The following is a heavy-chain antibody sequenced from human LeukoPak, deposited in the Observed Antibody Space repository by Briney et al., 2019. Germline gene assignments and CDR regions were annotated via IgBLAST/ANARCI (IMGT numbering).Heavy chain of an antibody. CDR3: ASPQNYGAPHYNYYIDV. CDR1: GDSISSGSYY. CDR2: IYSSGST. Sequence: SQTLSLTCTVSGDSISSGSYYWTWIPQPAGKGLEWIGRIYSSGSTDYSPSLKSRVTISIDTSKNQVSLKLSSVTAADTAVYYCASPQNYGAPHYNYYIDVWGEGTTVTVSS. J-gene: IGHJ6*03. D-gene: IGHD1-7*01. V-gene: IGHV4-61*02.